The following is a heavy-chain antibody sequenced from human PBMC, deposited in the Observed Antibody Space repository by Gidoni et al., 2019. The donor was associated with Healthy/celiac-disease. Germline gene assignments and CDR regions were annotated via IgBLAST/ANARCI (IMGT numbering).Heavy chain of an antibody. D-gene: IGHD6-13*01. CDR1: GFPFSSYG. J-gene: IGHJ6*02. CDR2: IWYDGSNK. V-gene: IGHV3-33*01. CDR3: ARDSSSSWYYYGMDV. Sequence: QVQLVEAGGGVVQPGRSLRLSCSASGFPFSSYGMRWVRQVQGKGLGCVAVIWYDGSNKSYADSLKGRFTNSRDNSKNTLYLQMNSLRAEYTAVYYCARDSSSSWYYYGMDVWGQGTTVTVSS.